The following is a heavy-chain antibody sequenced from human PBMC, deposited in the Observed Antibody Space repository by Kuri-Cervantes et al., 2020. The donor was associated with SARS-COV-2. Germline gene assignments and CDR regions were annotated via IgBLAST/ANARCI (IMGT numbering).Heavy chain of an antibody. Sequence: LRLSCAVSGVSVTGGTYYWAWIRQPAGKGLEWIGRVHTSGSTNYNPSLKSRVTMSVDTSRNQLSLKPNSLAAADTAVYYCARGSCASESCWAGHWFDPWGQGTLVTVSS. CDR3: ARGSCASESCWAGHWFDP. CDR1: GVSVTGGTYY. CDR2: VHTSGST. V-gene: IGHV4-61*02. J-gene: IGHJ5*02. D-gene: IGHD2-15*01.